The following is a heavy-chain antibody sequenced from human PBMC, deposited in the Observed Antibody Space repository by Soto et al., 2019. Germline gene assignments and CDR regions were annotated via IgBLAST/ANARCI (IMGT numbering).Heavy chain of an antibody. CDR1: GGSISSYY. V-gene: IGHV4-4*07. Sequence: QVQLQESGPGLVKPSETLSLTCTVSGGSISSYYWSWIRQPAGKGREWIGRIYTSGSTNYNPSLQSRVTMSVDTSKNQFSLKLSSVTAADTALYYCARDPWERDYYYYGMDVWGQGTTVTGSS. J-gene: IGHJ6*02. CDR2: IYTSGST. D-gene: IGHD1-26*01. CDR3: ARDPWERDYYYYGMDV.